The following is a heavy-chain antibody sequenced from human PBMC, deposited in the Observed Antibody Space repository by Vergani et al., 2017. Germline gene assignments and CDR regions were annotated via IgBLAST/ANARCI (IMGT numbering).Heavy chain of an antibody. V-gene: IGHV1-2*02. CDR1: GYTFTGYY. J-gene: IGHJ4*02. Sequence: QVQLVQSGAEVKKPGASVRVSCKVSGYTFTGYYIHWVRQAPGQGLEWMGWLNPNNGYTSYAQKFQGRVTMTRDTSITTAYMDLMRLTSDDMAVYYCARDRSGYNDYWGQGTLVSVSS. CDR3: ARDRSGYNDY. CDR2: LNPNNGYT. D-gene: IGHD5-12*01.